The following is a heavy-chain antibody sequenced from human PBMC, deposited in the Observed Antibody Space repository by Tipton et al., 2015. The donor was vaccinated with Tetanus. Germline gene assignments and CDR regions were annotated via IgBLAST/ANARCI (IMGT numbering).Heavy chain of an antibody. V-gene: IGHV4-31*03. D-gene: IGHD3-3*01. CDR3: ARHQSGYFTPFDY. CDR1: GVSISGGRYY. Sequence: GLVKPSQTLSLTCTVSGVSISGGRYYWSWIRQRPGKGLEWIGDIYSSGSTYTDPSLKGRVPISVDTSKNQFSLNLNSMAAADTGVYYCARHQSGYFTPFDYWGQGNLVTVSS. CDR2: IYSSGST. J-gene: IGHJ4*02.